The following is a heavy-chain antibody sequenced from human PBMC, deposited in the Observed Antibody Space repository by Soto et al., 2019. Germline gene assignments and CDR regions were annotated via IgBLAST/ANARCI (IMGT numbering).Heavy chain of an antibody. CDR3: ARDKIAGLVDY. Sequence: QVQLQQSGPGLLKPSETLSLTCAVYGGSFSGYYWTWIRHPPGPGLEWVGDSNHCGTTNNNPPPNSRVTISVAPSNHPFSLMPTSVTAAATAVYYSARDKIAGLVDYWGQGTLVTVSS. D-gene: IGHD2-21*01. CDR1: GGSFSGYY. J-gene: IGHJ4*02. CDR2: SNHCGTT. V-gene: IGHV4-34*01.